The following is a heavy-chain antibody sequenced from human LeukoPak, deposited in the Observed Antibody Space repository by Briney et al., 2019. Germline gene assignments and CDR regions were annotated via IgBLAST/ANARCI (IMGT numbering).Heavy chain of an antibody. J-gene: IGHJ4*02. Sequence: SVKVSCTASGGTFSSYAISWVRQAPGQGLEWMGGIIPIFGTANYAQKFQGRVTITTDESTSTAYMELSSLRSEDTAVYYCARSRRDGYNYFDYWGQGTLVTVSS. CDR1: GGTFSSYA. V-gene: IGHV1-69*05. CDR2: IIPIFGTA. D-gene: IGHD5-24*01. CDR3: ARSRRDGYNYFDY.